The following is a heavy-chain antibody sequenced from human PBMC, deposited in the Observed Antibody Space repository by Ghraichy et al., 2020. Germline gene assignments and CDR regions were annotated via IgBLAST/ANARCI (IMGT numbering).Heavy chain of an antibody. CDR1: GFTFSSYS. V-gene: IGHV3-48*02. D-gene: IGHD5-18*01. Sequence: GGSLRLSCAASGFTFSSYSMNWVRQAPGKGLEWVSYISSSSSTIYYAASVKGRFTISRDNAKHSLYLQMNSLRDEDTAVYYCARDRQGGGPDDGYSYGYYYYYGMDVWGQGTTVTVSS. CDR3: ARDRQGGGPDDGYSYGYYYYYGMDV. CDR2: ISSSSSTI. J-gene: IGHJ6*02.